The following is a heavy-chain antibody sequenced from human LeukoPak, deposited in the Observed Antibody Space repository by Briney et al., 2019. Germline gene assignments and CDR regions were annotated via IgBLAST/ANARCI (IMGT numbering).Heavy chain of an antibody. CDR1: GFTFTTNA. V-gene: IGHV3-23*01. Sequence: GGSLRLSCAASGFTFTTNAMSWVRQAPGKGLEWVSAVSGSGGSTYYADSVKGRFTISRDNSKNTLYLQMNSLRAEDTAVYYCAKEEGRVVVTATHDYWGQGTLVTVSS. J-gene: IGHJ4*02. CDR2: VSGSGGST. D-gene: IGHD2-21*02. CDR3: AKEEGRVVVTATHDY.